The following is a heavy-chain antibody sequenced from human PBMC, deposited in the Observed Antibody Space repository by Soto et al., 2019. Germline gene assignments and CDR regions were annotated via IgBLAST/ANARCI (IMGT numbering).Heavy chain of an antibody. CDR1: GFTFSNAW. CDR3: TTCSPTRALTPNVIAYYYYYGMDV. CDR2: IKSKTDGGTT. J-gene: IGHJ6*02. V-gene: IGHV3-15*01. D-gene: IGHD2-21*01. Sequence: EVQLVESGGGLVKPGGSLRLSCAASGFTFSNAWMSWVRQAPGKGLEWVGRIKSKTDGGTTDYAAPVKGRFTISRDDSKNTLYLQMNRLKTEDTAVYYGTTCSPTRALTPNVIAYYYYYGMDVWGQGTTVTVSS.